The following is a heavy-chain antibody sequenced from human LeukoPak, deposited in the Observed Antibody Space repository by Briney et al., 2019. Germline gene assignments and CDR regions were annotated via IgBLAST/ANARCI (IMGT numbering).Heavy chain of an antibody. J-gene: IGHJ4*02. V-gene: IGHV3-64*01. D-gene: IGHD4-11*01. CDR3: ARGYSNGYFDC. CDR1: GFTFSNFA. Sequence: PGGSLRLSCAASGFTFSNFAMHWVRQAPGKGLEYVSVISSDGGTTYYANSVKDRFTVSRDNSKNTLYLQMGSLRAEDMAVYYCARGYSNGYFDCWGQGTLITVSS. CDR2: ISSDGGTT.